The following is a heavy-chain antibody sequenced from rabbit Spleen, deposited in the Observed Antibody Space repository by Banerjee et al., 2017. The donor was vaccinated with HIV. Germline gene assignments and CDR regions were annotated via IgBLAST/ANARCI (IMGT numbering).Heavy chain of an antibody. CDR3: VRDQAHMLDL. D-gene: IGHD6-1*01. V-gene: IGHV1S43*01. Sequence: QEQLEESGGDQVKPGGTLTLTCKASGIDFSGYGLSWVRQAPGKGLEWIGYIVPIFGVTYYANWVNGRFTISSHNAQNTLYLQLNSLTAADTATYFCVRDQAHMLDLWCQGTLVTVS. J-gene: IGHJ3*01. CDR1: GIDFSGYGL. CDR2: IVPIFGVT.